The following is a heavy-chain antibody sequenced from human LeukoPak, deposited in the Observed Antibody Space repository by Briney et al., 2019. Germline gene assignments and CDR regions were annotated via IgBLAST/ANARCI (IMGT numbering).Heavy chain of an antibody. CDR1: GGSISSSSYY. J-gene: IGHJ4*02. V-gene: IGHV4-39*01. Sequence: SETLSLTCTVSGGSISSSSYYWGWIRQPPGKGLEWIGSIYYSGSTYYNPSLKSRVTISVDTSKNQFSLKLGSVTAADTAVYYCVSLYYYDSSGYPRSFDWGQGTLVTVSS. D-gene: IGHD3-22*01. CDR2: IYYSGST. CDR3: VSLYYYDSSGYPRSFD.